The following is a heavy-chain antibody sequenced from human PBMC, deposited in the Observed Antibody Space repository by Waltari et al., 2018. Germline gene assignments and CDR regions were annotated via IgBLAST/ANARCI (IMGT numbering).Heavy chain of an antibody. D-gene: IGHD3-10*01. CDR3: ARGRGRLGELLVAY. J-gene: IGHJ4*02. CDR1: GYTYANYY. Sequence: QVQLVQSGPEVERPGASVKISCGASGYTYANYYVHCLRQAPGRGLERLGIIDPNGGRTTNAQKFRDRLLLTRDTSTSVVYMALDNLMSDDTAVYFCARGRGRLGELLVAYWGQGTHVSVSS. V-gene: IGHV1-46*01. CDR2: IDPNGGRT.